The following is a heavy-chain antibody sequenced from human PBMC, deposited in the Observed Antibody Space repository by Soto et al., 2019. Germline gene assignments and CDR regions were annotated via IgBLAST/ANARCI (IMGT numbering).Heavy chain of an antibody. CDR3: ARAAYGSGSYYKRNWFDP. Sequence: QVQLQQWGAGLLKPSETLSLTCAVYGGSFSGYYWSWIRQPPGKGLECLGEINHSGSTNYNPSLKSRVTISVDTSKNQFSLKLSSVTAADTAVYYCARAAYGSGSYYKRNWFDPWGQGTLVTVSS. CDR1: GGSFSGYY. V-gene: IGHV4-34*01. CDR2: INHSGST. J-gene: IGHJ5*02. D-gene: IGHD3-10*01.